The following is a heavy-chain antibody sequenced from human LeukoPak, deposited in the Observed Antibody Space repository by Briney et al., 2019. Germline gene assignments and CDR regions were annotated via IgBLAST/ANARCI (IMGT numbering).Heavy chain of an antibody. V-gene: IGHV3-23*01. D-gene: IGHD3-10*01. CDR3: AKDLVTMVRGARDYYMDV. J-gene: IGHJ6*03. CDR2: ISGSGGST. CDR1: GFTFSSYA. Sequence: GGSLRLSCAASGFTFSSYAMSWVRQAPGKGLEWVSDISGSGGSTYYADSVKGRFTISRDNSKNTLYLQMNSLRAEDTAVYYCAKDLVTMVRGARDYYMDVWGKGNTVTVSS.